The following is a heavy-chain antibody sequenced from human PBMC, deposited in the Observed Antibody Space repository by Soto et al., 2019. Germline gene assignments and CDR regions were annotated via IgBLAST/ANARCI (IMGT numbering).Heavy chain of an antibody. CDR3: ARASLRYFDWLLRPYYFDY. D-gene: IGHD3-9*01. CDR2: INAGNGNT. Sequence: GASVKVSFKASGYTFTSYAMHWVRQAPGQRLEWMGWINAGNGNTKYSQKFQGRVTITRDTSASTAYMELSSLRSEDTAVYYCARASLRYFDWLLRPYYFDYWGQGTLVIVSS. J-gene: IGHJ4*02. V-gene: IGHV1-3*01. CDR1: GYTFTSYA.